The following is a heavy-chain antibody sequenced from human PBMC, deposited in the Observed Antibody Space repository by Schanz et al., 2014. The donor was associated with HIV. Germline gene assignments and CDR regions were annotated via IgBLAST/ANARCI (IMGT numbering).Heavy chain of an antibody. CDR3: TTVRSVWFLGVFDI. CDR1: GFTFSNAW. V-gene: IGHV3-15*01. Sequence: EVQLVESGGGLVKPGGSLRLSCAASGFTFSNAWMNWVRQAPGKGLEWVGRIKSKTDGGTTDYAAPVKGRFSISRDDAKNTLYLQMNSLKTEDTAVYYCTTVRSVWFLGVFDIWGQGTMVTVSS. J-gene: IGHJ3*02. D-gene: IGHD6-19*01. CDR2: IKSKTDGGTT.